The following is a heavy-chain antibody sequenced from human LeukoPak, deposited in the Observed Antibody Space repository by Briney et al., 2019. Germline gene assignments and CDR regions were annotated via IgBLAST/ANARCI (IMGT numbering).Heavy chain of an antibody. D-gene: IGHD6-6*01. Sequence: PSETLSLTCTVSGGSISSYYWSWLRQPPGKGLEWIGYIYYSGSTNYNPSLKSRVTISVDTSKNQFSLKLSSVTAADTAVYYCARGVAARPNRSYYYYYYMDVWGKGTTVTVSS. CDR2: IYYSGST. CDR1: GGSISSYY. CDR3: ARGVAARPNRSYYYYYYMDV. J-gene: IGHJ6*03. V-gene: IGHV4-59*01.